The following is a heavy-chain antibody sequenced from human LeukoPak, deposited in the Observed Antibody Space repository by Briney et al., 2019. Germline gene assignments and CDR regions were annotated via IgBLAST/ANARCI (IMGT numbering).Heavy chain of an antibody. Sequence: SDTLSLTCTASGGSISSYYWSWIRQPAEKGLEWVGRIYSSGSTNYNPSLKSRVTLSVDTSKNQFSLKLNSVTAADTAVYYCARDLNHGNFWDYWGQGTLVTVSS. CDR1: GGSISSYY. J-gene: IGHJ4*02. CDR3: ARDLNHGNFWDY. D-gene: IGHD1-7*01. CDR2: IYSSGST. V-gene: IGHV4-4*07.